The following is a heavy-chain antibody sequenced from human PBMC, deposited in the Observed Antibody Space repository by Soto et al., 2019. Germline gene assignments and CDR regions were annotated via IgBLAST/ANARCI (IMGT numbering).Heavy chain of an antibody. J-gene: IGHJ4*02. CDR3: ARGGLEPFDY. Sequence: LRLSCAASGFNLGSYWMHWVRQAPGKGLVWVSRINDYGTTINYAESVEGRFTISSDDAKSEVYLQMNNLRAEDTAVYYCARGGLEPFDYWGQGALVTVSS. CDR1: GFNLGSYW. CDR2: INDYGTTI. V-gene: IGHV3-74*01. D-gene: IGHD1-1*01.